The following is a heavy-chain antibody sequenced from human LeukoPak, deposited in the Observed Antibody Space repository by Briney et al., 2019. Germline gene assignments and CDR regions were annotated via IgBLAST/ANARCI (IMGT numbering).Heavy chain of an antibody. CDR3: ARDCSSTSCYNDAFDI. CDR1: GYIFSNHG. J-gene: IGHJ3*02. D-gene: IGHD2-2*02. V-gene: IGHV1-18*01. CDR2: ITTYKDNT. Sequence: ASVKVSCKASGYIFSNHGISWVRQAPGEGLEWMGWITTYKDNTAYALKFQGRVTITADESTSTAYMELSSLRSEDTAVYYCARDCSSTSCYNDAFDIWGQGTMVTVSS.